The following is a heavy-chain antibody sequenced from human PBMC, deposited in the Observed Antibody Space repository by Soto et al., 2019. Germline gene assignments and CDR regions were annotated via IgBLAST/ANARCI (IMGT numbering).Heavy chain of an antibody. Sequence: EVQLLESGGGLVQPGGSLRLSCAASGFTFSSYAMSWVRQAPGKGLEWVSAISGSGGSTYYADSVKGRFTISRDNSKNTLYLQMNSLRAEDTAVYYCAKAGREWFGELLSPLYGYWGQGTLVTVSS. CDR2: ISGSGGST. CDR3: AKAGREWFGELLSPLYGY. D-gene: IGHD3-10*01. J-gene: IGHJ4*02. V-gene: IGHV3-23*01. CDR1: GFTFSSYA.